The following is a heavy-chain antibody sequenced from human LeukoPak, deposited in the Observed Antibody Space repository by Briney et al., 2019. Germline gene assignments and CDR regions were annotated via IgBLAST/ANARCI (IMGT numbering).Heavy chain of an antibody. Sequence: GGSLRLSCAASGFTFSSYGMHWVRQAPGKGLEWVAVIWYDGSNKYYADSVKGRLTISRDNSKNTLYLQMNSLRAEDTAVYYCAKSSRRYCSGGSCYFDYWGQGTLVTVSS. J-gene: IGHJ4*02. CDR2: IWYDGSNK. D-gene: IGHD2-15*01. CDR1: GFTFSSYG. CDR3: AKSSRRYCSGGSCYFDY. V-gene: IGHV3-33*06.